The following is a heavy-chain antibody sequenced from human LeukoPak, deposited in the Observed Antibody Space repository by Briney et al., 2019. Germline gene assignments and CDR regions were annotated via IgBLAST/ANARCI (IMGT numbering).Heavy chain of an antibody. V-gene: IGHV3-7*01. Sequence: GGSLRLSCAASGYSLSNYWMTWVRQAPEKGLEWVANIKHDGSEKQYVDSVEGRFTISRDNAKNSLYLQMNSLRAEDTAVYYCARDLGWQTSDAFDIWGQGTMVTVSS. CDR3: ARDLGWQTSDAFDI. J-gene: IGHJ3*02. CDR2: IKHDGSEK. D-gene: IGHD6-19*01. CDR1: GYSLSNYW.